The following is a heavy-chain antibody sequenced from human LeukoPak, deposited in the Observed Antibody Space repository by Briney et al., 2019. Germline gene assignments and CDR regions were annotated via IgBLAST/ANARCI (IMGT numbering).Heavy chain of an antibody. D-gene: IGHD2-2*01. CDR1: GFTFSSYG. J-gene: IGHJ4*02. Sequence: GGSLRLSCAASGFTFSSYGMHWVRQAPGKGLEWVAFIRYDGSNRYYADSVKGRFTISRDNAKNTVYLQMNSLRAEDTAVYYCAKGRASCCDYWGLGALVTVSS. CDR3: AKGRASCCDY. CDR2: IRYDGSNR. V-gene: IGHV3-30*02.